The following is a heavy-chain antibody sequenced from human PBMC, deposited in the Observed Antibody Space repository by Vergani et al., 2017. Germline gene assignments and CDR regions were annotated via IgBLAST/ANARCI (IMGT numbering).Heavy chain of an antibody. V-gene: IGHV5-10-1*01. Sequence: EVQLVQSGAEVKKPGESLRISGKGSGYSCTSYWISGVRQMPGKGLEWMGRIDPSDSYTNYSPAFQGHVTISADKSISTAYRQWSSLKASDTAMYYCATRAYCGGDCYTDDYWGQGTLVTVSS. D-gene: IGHD2-21*02. J-gene: IGHJ4*02. CDR3: ATRAYCGGDCYTDDY. CDR1: GYSCTSYW. CDR2: IDPSDSYT.